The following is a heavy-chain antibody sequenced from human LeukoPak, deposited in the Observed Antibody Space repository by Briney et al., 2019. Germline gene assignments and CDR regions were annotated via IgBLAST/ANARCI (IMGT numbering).Heavy chain of an antibody. V-gene: IGHV4-38-2*02. Sequence: KTSETLSLTCTVSGYSISSGYYWGWIRQPPGKGLEWIGSIYHSGSTYYNPSLKSRVTISVDTSKNQFSLKLSSVTAADTAVYYCARDHCSSSSCLDIWGQGTMVTVSS. CDR2: IYHSGST. D-gene: IGHD2-15*01. CDR3: ARDHCSSSSCLDI. CDR1: GYSISSGYY. J-gene: IGHJ3*02.